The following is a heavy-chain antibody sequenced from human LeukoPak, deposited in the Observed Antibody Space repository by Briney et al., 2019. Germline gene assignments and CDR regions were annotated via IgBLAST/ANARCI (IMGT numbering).Heavy chain of an antibody. CDR1: GFTFSDYY. Sequence: PGGSLRLSCAASGFTFSDYYMSWIRQAPGKGLEWVSYISSSGSTIYYADSVKGRFTISRDNAKNSLYLQMNSLRAEDTAVYYCASNYRSVVSDSPNAWGQGTLVTVSS. V-gene: IGHV3-11*04. CDR3: ASNYRSVVSDSPNA. J-gene: IGHJ4*02. CDR2: ISSSGSTI. D-gene: IGHD1-7*01.